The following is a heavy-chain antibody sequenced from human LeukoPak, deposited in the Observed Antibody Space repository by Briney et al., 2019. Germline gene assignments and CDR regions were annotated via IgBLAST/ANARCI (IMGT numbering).Heavy chain of an antibody. CDR3: ARAGYCSGTSCFNWFDP. D-gene: IGHD2-2*01. V-gene: IGHV1-46*01. CDR2: INPSGGST. CDR1: GYTFTSYY. Sequence: ASVKVSCKASGYTFTSYYMHWVRQAPRQGLEWMGIINPSGGSTSYAQKFQGRDTMTRDMSTSTVYMELSSLRSEDTAVYYCARAGYCSGTSCFNWFDPWGQGTLVTVSS. J-gene: IGHJ5*02.